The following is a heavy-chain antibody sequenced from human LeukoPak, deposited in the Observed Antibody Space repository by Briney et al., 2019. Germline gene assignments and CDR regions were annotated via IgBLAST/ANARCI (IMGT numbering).Heavy chain of an antibody. CDR3: ARSGGWYSSLGD. D-gene: IGHD6-19*01. J-gene: IGHJ4*02. CDR2: INPNSGGT. V-gene: IGHV1-2*02. CDR1: GYTFTGYY. Sequence: ASVKVSCKASGYTFTGYYMHWVRLAPGQGLEWMGWINPNSGGTNYAQKFQGRVTMTRDTSISTAYMELSRLRSDDTAVYYCARSGGWYSSLGDWGQGTLVTVSS.